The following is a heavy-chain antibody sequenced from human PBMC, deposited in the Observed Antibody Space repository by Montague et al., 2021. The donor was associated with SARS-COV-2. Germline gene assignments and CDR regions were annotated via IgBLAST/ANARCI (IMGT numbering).Heavy chain of an antibody. J-gene: IGHJ4*02. V-gene: IGHV4-59*01. CDR3: ARVFPRWLQFDPYFDY. CDR2: IYYSGST. Sequence: SETRSLTCTVSGGSISGYYWSWIRQPPGKGLEWIGYIYYSGSTNYNPSLKSRVTISVDTSKNQFSLKLSSVTAADTAVYYCARVFPRWLQFDPYFDYWGQGTLVTVSS. D-gene: IGHD5-24*01. CDR1: GGSISGYY.